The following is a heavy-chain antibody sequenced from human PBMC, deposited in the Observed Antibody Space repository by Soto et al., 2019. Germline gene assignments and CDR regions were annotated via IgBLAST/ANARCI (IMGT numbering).Heavy chain of an antibody. V-gene: IGHV3-23*01. Sequence: EVQLLESGGGLVQPGGSLRLSCAASGFTFSSYAMSWVRQAPGKGLEWVSAISGSGGSTYYADSVKGRFTISRDYYKNTLYLQMNSLRSEDTAVYYCAKEEIFGDYYYYYYMDVRGKGTTVTVSS. CDR2: ISGSGGST. J-gene: IGHJ6*03. CDR3: AKEEIFGDYYYYYYMDV. CDR1: GFTFSSYA. D-gene: IGHD3-3*01.